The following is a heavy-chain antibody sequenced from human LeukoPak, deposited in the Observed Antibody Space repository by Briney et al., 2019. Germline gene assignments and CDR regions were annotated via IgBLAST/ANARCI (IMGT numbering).Heavy chain of an antibody. V-gene: IGHV3-33*01. J-gene: IGHJ4*02. CDR1: GFTFSSYG. CDR3: ARGAAGSLNTDY. Sequence: GGSLRLSCAASGFTFSSYGMHWVRQAPGKGLEWVAVIWYDGSNKYYADSVKGRFTISRDNSKNTLYLQMNSLRVEDTAVYYCARGAAGSLNTDYWGQGTLVTVSS. CDR2: IWYDGSNK. D-gene: IGHD6-13*01.